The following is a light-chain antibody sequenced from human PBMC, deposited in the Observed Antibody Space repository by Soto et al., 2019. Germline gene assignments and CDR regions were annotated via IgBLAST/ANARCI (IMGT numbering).Light chain of an antibody. V-gene: IGLV2-14*01. J-gene: IGLJ1*01. CDR1: SSDIGVYNY. CDR3: SSYTSSSTSYV. Sequence: QSALTQPASVSGSPGQSITILCTGTSSDIGVYNYVSWYQQHPGKAPKLIIYEVNNRPSGVSNRFSGSKSGNTASLTISGLQAEDEADYFCSSYTSSSTSYVFGTGAKVTVL. CDR2: EVN.